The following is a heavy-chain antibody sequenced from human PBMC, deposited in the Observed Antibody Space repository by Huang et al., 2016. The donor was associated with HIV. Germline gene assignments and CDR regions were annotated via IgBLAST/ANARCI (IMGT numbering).Heavy chain of an antibody. V-gene: IGHV4-34*01. CDR2: INHSGRT. D-gene: IGHD3-10*01. CDR1: GGSFSDYY. CDR3: ARDNYYYGSGSYYKPRWEYYFDY. Sequence: QVQLQQWGAGLLKPSETLSLTCAVYGGSFSDYYWSWIRQPPGKGLEWIGEINHSGRTNYTPSLKRRVTIAVDTSKNQFSLKLSSVTAADTAVYYCARDNYYYGSGSYYKPRWEYYFDYWGQGTLVTVSS. J-gene: IGHJ4*02.